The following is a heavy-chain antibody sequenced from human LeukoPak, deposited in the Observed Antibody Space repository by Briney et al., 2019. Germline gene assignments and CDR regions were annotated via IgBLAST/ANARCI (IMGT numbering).Heavy chain of an antibody. Sequence: QSGGSLRLSCAASGFTVSSNYMSWVRQAPGKGLEWVSVIYSGGSTYYADSVKGRFTISRDNSKNTLYLQMNSLRAEDTAVYYCARDPTLGVAGLGPDYWGQGTLVTVSS. D-gene: IGHD6-19*01. CDR1: GFTVSSNY. CDR3: ARDPTLGVAGLGPDY. J-gene: IGHJ4*02. CDR2: IYSGGST. V-gene: IGHV3-53*01.